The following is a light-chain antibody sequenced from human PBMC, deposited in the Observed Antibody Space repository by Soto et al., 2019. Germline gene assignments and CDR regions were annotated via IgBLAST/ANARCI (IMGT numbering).Light chain of an antibody. CDR1: QNISVW. J-gene: IGKJ2*01. Sequence: DIQMTQSPSTLSASVGDGVTITCRASQNISVWLAWYQQRPGKAPKFLIYDASSLETGVPSRFSGSGSGTEFTLTIRSLQPDDFATYSCHQSYITPPAFGQGTKVGIK. CDR3: HQSYITPPA. CDR2: DAS. V-gene: IGKV1-5*01.